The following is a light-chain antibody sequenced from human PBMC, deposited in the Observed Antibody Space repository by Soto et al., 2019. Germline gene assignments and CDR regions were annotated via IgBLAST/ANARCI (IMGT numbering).Light chain of an antibody. Sequence: QSVLTQPASVSGSPGQSITISCTGTSSDAGGYNYVSWYQQYPGKAPKLMIYDVGSRPSGVSSRFSGSKSGNTASLAISGLQAEDEADYYCNSYREDHPRFYVFGTGTKVTVL. J-gene: IGLJ1*01. CDR1: SSDAGGYNY. CDR2: DVG. CDR3: NSYREDHPRFYV. V-gene: IGLV2-14*01.